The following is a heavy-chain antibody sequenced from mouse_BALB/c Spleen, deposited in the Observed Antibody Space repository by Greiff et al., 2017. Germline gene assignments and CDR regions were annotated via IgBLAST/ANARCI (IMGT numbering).Heavy chain of an antibody. V-gene: IGHV1-9*01. CDR1: GYTFSSYW. Sequence: QVQLKQSGAELMKPGASVKISCKATGYTFSSYWIEWVKQRPGHGLEWIGEILPGSGSTNYNEKFKGKATFTADTSSNTAYMQLSSLTSEDSAVYYCARGFYYRYDGAWFAYWGQGTLVTVSA. CDR3: ARGFYYRYDGAWFAY. J-gene: IGHJ3*01. D-gene: IGHD2-14*01. CDR2: ILPGSGST.